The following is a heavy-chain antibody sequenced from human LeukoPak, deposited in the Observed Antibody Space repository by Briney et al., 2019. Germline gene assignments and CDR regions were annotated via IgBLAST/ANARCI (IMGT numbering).Heavy chain of an antibody. CDR3: AKSSPTFGSGSYYNSYFDY. Sequence: PGGSLRLSCAASGFTFSSYSMNWVRQAPGKGLEWVSYISSSSSTIYYADSVKGRFTISRDNAKNSLYLQMNSLRAEDTAVYYCAKSSPTFGSGSYYNSYFDYWGQGTLVTVSS. D-gene: IGHD3-10*01. V-gene: IGHV3-48*01. J-gene: IGHJ4*02. CDR1: GFTFSSYS. CDR2: ISSSSSTI.